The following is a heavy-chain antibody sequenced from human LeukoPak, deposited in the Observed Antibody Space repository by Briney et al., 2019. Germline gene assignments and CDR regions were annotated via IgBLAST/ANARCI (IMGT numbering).Heavy chain of an antibody. J-gene: IGHJ6*03. D-gene: IGHD3-10*01. V-gene: IGHV4-59*12. CDR2: IYYSETA. Sequence: PSETLSLTCTVSGDSIRTYYWSWIRQPPGKGLEWIGYIYYSETANYNPSLKSRVTISVDTSKNQFSLKLSSVTAADTAVYYCARRVKMHYGSGSYYNYYYYYMDVWGKGTTVTISS. CDR3: ARRVKMHYGSGSYYNYYYYYMDV. CDR1: GDSIRTYY.